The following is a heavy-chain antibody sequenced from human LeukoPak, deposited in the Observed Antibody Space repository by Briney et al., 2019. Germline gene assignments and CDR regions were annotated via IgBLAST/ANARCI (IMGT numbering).Heavy chain of an antibody. CDR1: GYSISSGYY. CDR2: IYHSGST. Sequence: SETLSLTCTVSGYSISSGYYWGWIRQPPGKGLEWIGSIYHSGSTYYNPSLKSRVTISVDTSKNQFSLKLSSVTAADTAVYYCARDLPGDCSSTSCYASFDYWGQGTLVTVSS. D-gene: IGHD2-2*01. CDR3: ARDLPGDCSSTSCYASFDY. V-gene: IGHV4-38-2*02. J-gene: IGHJ4*02.